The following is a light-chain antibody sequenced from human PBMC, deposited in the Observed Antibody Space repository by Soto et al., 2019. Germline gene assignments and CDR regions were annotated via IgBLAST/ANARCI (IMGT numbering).Light chain of an antibody. CDR3: QQRSNWPPYT. V-gene: IGKV3-11*01. CDR2: DAS. CDR1: QSVSTY. Sequence: EIVLTQSPATLSLSPGERATLSCRASQSVSTYLAWYQQKPGQAPRILIYDASNRATGIPARLSGSGSGTDFTLTISSLEPEDFAVYYCQQRSNWPPYTVGRGTKLEIK. J-gene: IGKJ2*01.